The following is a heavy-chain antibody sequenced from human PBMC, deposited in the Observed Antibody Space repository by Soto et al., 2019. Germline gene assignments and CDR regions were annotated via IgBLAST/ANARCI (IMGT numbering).Heavy chain of an antibody. V-gene: IGHV3-13*01. Sequence: GGSLRLSCAASGFTFSSYDMHWVRQATGKGLEWVSAIGTAGDTYYPGSVKGRFTISRDNSNNMLYLQIHSLRVDDTAVYYCAKDRQPDGRWPFDPWGQGTLVTVDS. J-gene: IGHJ5*02. D-gene: IGHD2-2*01. CDR1: GFTFSSYD. CDR2: IGTAGDT. CDR3: AKDRQPDGRWPFDP.